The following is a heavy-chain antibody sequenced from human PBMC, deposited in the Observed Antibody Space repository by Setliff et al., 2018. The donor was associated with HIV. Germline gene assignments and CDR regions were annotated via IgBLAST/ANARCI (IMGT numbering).Heavy chain of an antibody. Sequence: SETLSLTCTVSGDSISTDYWTWIRQPPGKGLEWIGYIYNSASTSHNPSLKSRVTISVDTSKNQFSLKLSSVTAADTAVYYCARHSPSDYWGQGTLVTVS. J-gene: IGHJ4*02. CDR2: IYNSAST. CDR1: GDSISTDY. CDR3: ARHSPSDY. V-gene: IGHV4-59*08.